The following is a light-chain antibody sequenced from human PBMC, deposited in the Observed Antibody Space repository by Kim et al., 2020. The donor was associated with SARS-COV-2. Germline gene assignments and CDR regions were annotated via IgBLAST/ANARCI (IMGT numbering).Light chain of an antibody. J-gene: IGKJ1*01. V-gene: IGKV1-5*03. CDR2: KAS. CDR3: QQYNSYPWT. Sequence: DIQMTQSPSTLSASVGDRVTITCQASQSISGWLAWYQQKPGKAPKLLIYKASSLESGVPSRFSGSGSGTEFTLTVSSLQPEDFATYYCQQYNSYPWTFGQGTEVDIK. CDR1: QSISGW.